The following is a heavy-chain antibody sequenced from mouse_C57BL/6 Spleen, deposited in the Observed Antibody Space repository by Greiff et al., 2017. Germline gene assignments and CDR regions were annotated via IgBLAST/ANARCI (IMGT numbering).Heavy chain of an antibody. CDR3: ARKGNYWYFDV. Sequence: LVESGPELVKPGASVKISCKASGYSFTDYNMNWVKQSNGKSLEWIGVINPNYGTTSYNQKFKGKATLTVDQSSSTAYMQLNRLASEDSAVYYCARKGNYWYFDVWGTGTTVTVSS. J-gene: IGHJ1*03. CDR2: INPNYGTT. V-gene: IGHV1-39*01. CDR1: GYSFTDYN.